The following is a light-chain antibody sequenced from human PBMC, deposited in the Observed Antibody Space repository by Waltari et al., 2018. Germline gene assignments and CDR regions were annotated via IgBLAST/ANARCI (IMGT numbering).Light chain of an antibody. CDR2: AAS. V-gene: IGKV3D-20*02. CDR1: QSVSSG. J-gene: IGKJ4*01. Sequence: EIVLTQSPATLSLSPRERATLSCRASQSVSSGLAWYQQKPGQAPRLLISAASSRATRIPDRFSGSGSGTDFTLTISGLEPEDFAVYCCQQYSNWPLTFGGGTKVEIK. CDR3: QQYSNWPLT.